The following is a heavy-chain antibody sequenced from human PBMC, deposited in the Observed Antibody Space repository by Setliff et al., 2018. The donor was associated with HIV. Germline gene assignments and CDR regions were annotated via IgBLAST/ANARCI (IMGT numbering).Heavy chain of an antibody. CDR3: ARGPTYNFWSGYYPRASFDP. CDR1: GGSISSHH. J-gene: IGHJ5*02. D-gene: IGHD3-3*01. V-gene: IGHV4-59*11. CDR2: IYNSGST. Sequence: SETLSLTCSVSGGSISSHHWCWIRQPPGKGLEWIGSIYNSGSTHYNPSLTSRVTISVDTSKHQFSLKLSSVTAADTAVYYCARGPTYNFWSGYYPRASFDPWGQGTLVTVSS.